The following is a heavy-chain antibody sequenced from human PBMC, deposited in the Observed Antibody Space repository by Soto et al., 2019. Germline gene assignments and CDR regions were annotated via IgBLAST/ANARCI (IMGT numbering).Heavy chain of an antibody. Sequence: EVQLVESGGGLVQPGGSLRLSCAASGFTVNSYRMSWVRQAPGKGLEWVSVIYTGDSTYYVDSVKDRFTISRDSSKNTLYLQMNSLRVEDTAVYYCAKSKELGVSAPDHWGQGTLVTVSS. J-gene: IGHJ4*02. CDR2: IYTGDST. CDR1: GFTVNSYR. V-gene: IGHV3-66*01. D-gene: IGHD1-26*01. CDR3: AKSKELGVSAPDH.